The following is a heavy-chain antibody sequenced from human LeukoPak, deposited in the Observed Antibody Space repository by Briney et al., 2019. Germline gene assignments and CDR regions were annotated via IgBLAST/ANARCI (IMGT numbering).Heavy chain of an antibody. CDR2: IYYSGST. CDR3: ARSIRIKQWLVYYYYGMDV. V-gene: IGHV4-39*07. J-gene: IGHJ6*02. CDR1: GGSISSSSYY. Sequence: PSETLSLTCTVSGGSISSSSYYWGWIRQPPGKGLEWIGSIYYSGSTYYNPSLKSRVTISVDTSKNQFSLKLSSVTAADTAVYYCARSIRIKQWLVYYYYGMDVWGQGTTVTVSS. D-gene: IGHD6-19*01.